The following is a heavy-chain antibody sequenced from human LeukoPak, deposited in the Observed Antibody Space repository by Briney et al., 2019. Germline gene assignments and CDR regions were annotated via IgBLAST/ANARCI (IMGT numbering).Heavy chain of an antibody. D-gene: IGHD3/OR15-3a*01. V-gene: IGHV1-2*02. CDR2: INPNSGGT. J-gene: IGHJ4*02. CDR3: ARHRNAVGDHGGLGY. CDR1: GYTFTGYY. Sequence: ASVKVSCKASGYTFTGYYMHWVRQAPGQGLEWMGWINPNSGGTNYAQKFQGRVTMTRDTSISTAYMELSRLRSDDTAVYYCARHRNAVGDHGGLGYWGQGTLVTVSS.